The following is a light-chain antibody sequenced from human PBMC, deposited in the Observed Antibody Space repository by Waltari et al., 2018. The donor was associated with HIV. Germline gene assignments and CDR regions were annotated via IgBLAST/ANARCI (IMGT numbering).Light chain of an antibody. CDR1: SSDVGCYNH. V-gene: IGLV2-14*01. CDR3: SSYTSSSTYV. J-gene: IGLJ1*01. CDR2: DVS. Sequence: QSALTQPASVSGSPGQSITISCTGTSSDVGCYNHVSWYQQHQGKAPKLMIYDVSKRPSGVSNRFSGSKSGNTASLTISGLQAEDEADYYCSSYTSSSTYVFGTGTKVTVL.